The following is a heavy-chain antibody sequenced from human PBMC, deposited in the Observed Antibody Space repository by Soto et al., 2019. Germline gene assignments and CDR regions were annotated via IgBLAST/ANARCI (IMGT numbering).Heavy chain of an antibody. CDR2: ISAYNANT. J-gene: IGHJ5*02. Sequence: ASVKVSCKASGYTFTSYGITLVRQAPGQGLEWMGWISAYNANTNYAQKLQGRVTISRDNFGNTMYLQMNSVRVEDTAVYYCARSVRPLSWFDPWGQGTRVTVSS. D-gene: IGHD3-10*01. CDR3: ARSVRPLSWFDP. V-gene: IGHV1-18*01. CDR1: GYTFTSYG.